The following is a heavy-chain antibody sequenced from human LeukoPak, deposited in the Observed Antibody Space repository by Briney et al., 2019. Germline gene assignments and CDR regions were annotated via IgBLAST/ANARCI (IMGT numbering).Heavy chain of an antibody. D-gene: IGHD6-19*01. J-gene: IGHJ5*02. CDR2: IYHSGST. V-gene: IGHV4-4*02. Sequence: SETLSLTCTVSGGSISSSNWWSWVRQPPGKGLEWIGEIYHSGSTNYNPSLKSRVTISVDTSKNQFSLKLSSVTAADTAVYYCARERYSSGLNWFDPWGQGTLVTVSS. CDR1: GGSISSSNW. CDR3: ARERYSSGLNWFDP.